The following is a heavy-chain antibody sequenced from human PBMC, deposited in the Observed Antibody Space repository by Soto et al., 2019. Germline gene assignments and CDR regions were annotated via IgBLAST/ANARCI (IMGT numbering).Heavy chain of an antibody. CDR2: ISYNGSNK. D-gene: IGHD2-2*01. CDR1: GFTFSSYA. J-gene: IGHJ3*02. CDR3: AKVNQIPAAAFDAFDI. V-gene: IGHV3-30-3*01. Sequence: GGSLRLSCAASGFTFSSYAMHWVRQAPGKGLEWVAVISYNGSNKYYADSVKGRFTISRDNAKNSLYLQMNSLRAEDTALYYCAKVNQIPAAAFDAFDIWGQGTMVTVSS.